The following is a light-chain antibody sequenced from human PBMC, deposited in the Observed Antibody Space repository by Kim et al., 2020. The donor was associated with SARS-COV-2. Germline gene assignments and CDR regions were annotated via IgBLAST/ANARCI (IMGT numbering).Light chain of an antibody. V-gene: IGLV3-21*04. CDR2: HDT. CDR1: RVGSKS. Sequence: SYELTQPPSVSVSPGQTATITCGGSRVGSKSVHWYQRKPGQAPVLVINHDTDRPSGIPERFFGSKSGSTATLTISGVQAGDEADYFCQVWDDGSDQPVFGGGTQLTVL. CDR3: QVWDDGSDQPV. J-gene: IGLJ3*02.